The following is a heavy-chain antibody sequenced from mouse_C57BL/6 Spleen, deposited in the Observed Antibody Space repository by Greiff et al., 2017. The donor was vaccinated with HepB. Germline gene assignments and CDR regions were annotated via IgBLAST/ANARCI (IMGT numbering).Heavy chain of an antibody. CDR3: ARDGSSLWCFDV. CDR2: ISDGGSYT. Sequence: DVHLVESGGGLVKPGGSLKLSCAASGFTFSSYAMSWVRQTPEKRLEWVATISDGGSYTYYPDNVKGRFTISRDNAKNNLYLQMSHLKSEDTAMYYCARDGSSLWCFDVWGTGTTVTGSS. D-gene: IGHD1-1*01. V-gene: IGHV5-4*01. J-gene: IGHJ1*03. CDR1: GFTFSSYA.